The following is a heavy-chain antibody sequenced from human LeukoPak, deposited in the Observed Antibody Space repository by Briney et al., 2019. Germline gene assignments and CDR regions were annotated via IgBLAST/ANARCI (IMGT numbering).Heavy chain of an antibody. CDR3: TTGVNGYYPTPFDY. CDR2: IKSKTDGGTT. V-gene: IGHV3-15*01. CDR1: GFTFSNAW. J-gene: IGHJ4*02. Sequence: GGSLRLSCAASGFTFSNAWMSWVRQAPGKGLEWVGRIKSKTDGGTTDYAAPVKGRFTISRDDSKNTLYLQMNSLKTEDTAVYYCTTGVNGYYPTPFDYWGQGTLVTVSS. D-gene: IGHD3-22*01.